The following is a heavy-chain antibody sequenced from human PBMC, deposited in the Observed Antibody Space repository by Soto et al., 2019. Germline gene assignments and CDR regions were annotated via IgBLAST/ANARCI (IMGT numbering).Heavy chain of an antibody. CDR1: GFTFSDFW. J-gene: IGHJ4*02. Sequence: EVQLVESGGTLVQPGGSLRLSCAGSGFTFSDFWRTWVRQAPGKGLEWVANIRPDGSEKNYVDSVKGRFTISRDNTKNSMYLQMNGLRGEDTAVYYCARDRGMEDYWGQGTLVTVSP. CDR2: IRPDGSEK. V-gene: IGHV3-7*03. CDR3: ARDRGMEDY. D-gene: IGHD1-1*01.